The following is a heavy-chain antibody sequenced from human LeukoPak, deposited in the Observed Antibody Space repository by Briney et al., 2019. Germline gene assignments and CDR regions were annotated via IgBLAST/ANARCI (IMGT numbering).Heavy chain of an antibody. Sequence: GKPLKISCKGTGNSFTSYWIGWVRQMPGKGLEWMGIIYPGDSDTRYSPSFQGQVTISADKSISTAYLQWSSLKASDTAMHYCATPGRPPLVPDAFHICGQGTLVPVSS. D-gene: IGHD6-13*01. CDR1: GNSFTSYW. J-gene: IGHJ3*02. CDR2: IYPGDSDT. V-gene: IGHV5-51*01. CDR3: ATPGRPPLVPDAFHI.